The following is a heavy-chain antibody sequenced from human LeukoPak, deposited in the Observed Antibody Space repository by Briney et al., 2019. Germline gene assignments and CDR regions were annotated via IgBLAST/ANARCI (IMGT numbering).Heavy chain of an antibody. J-gene: IGHJ4*02. D-gene: IGHD3-22*01. V-gene: IGHV3-15*01. Sequence: PGGSLRLSCAASGFTFSSFAMSWVRQAPGKGLEWVGRIKSKTDGGTTDYAAPVKGRFTISRDDSKNTLYLQMNSLKTEDTAVYYCTTDLSARVYYDSSGYYYGDYWGQGTLVTVSS. CDR2: IKSKTDGGTT. CDR3: TTDLSARVYYDSSGYYYGDY. CDR1: GFTFSSFA.